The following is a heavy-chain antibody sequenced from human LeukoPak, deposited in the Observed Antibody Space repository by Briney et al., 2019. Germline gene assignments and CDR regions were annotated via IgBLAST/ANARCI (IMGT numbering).Heavy chain of an antibody. D-gene: IGHD6-13*01. CDR2: IIHRGST. Sequence: SETLSLTCAVYGGSFSGYYWSWIRQPPGRGLEWIGEIIHRGSTNYNLSLKSRLTISVDTSKNQFSLKLSSVTAADTAVYYCARDGRGSSSWTHDAFDIWGQGTMVTVSS. CDR1: GGSFSGYY. CDR3: ARDGRGSSSWTHDAFDI. V-gene: IGHV4-34*12. J-gene: IGHJ3*02.